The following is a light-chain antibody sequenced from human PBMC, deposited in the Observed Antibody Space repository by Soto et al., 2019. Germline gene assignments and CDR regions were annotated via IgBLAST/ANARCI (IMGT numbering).Light chain of an antibody. CDR2: DAS. CDR1: QSVRIF. CDR3: GQFVSAPPRT. V-gene: IGKV3-11*01. Sequence: EIVLTQSPATLSLSPGESATLSCRASQSVRIFLAWYQQKPAQAPRLLIYDASNRATGIPDRFSGSGSGTDFTLTISSLEPEDFAVYYCGQFVSAPPRTFGQGTRVEIK. J-gene: IGKJ1*01.